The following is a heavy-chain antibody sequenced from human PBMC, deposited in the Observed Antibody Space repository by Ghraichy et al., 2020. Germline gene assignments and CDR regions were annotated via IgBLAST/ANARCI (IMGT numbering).Heavy chain of an antibody. D-gene: IGHD6-13*01. V-gene: IGHV3-33*01. J-gene: IGHJ6*03. CDR2: IWYDGSNK. CDR3: ARDPFSPEIAAAGGLHYYMDV. CDR1: GFTFSSYG. Sequence: GESLNISCAASGFTFSSYGMHWVRQAPGKGLEWVAVIWYDGSNKYYADSVKGRFTISRDNSKNTLYLQMNSLRAEDTAVYYCARDPFSPEIAAAGGLHYYMDVWGKGTTVTVSS.